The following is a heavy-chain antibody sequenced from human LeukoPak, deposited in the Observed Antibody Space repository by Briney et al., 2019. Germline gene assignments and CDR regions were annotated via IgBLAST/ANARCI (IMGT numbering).Heavy chain of an antibody. CDR2: ISGSGGST. D-gene: IGHD6-19*01. CDR3: AKPSEDSSGWYDAFDI. Sequence: GGSLRLSCAASGFTFSSYAMSWVRQAPGKGLEWVSAISGSGGSTYYADSVKGRFTISRDNSKNTLYLQMNSLRAEDTAVYYCAKPSEDSSGWYDAFDIWGQGTMVTVSP. J-gene: IGHJ3*02. CDR1: GFTFSSYA. V-gene: IGHV3-23*01.